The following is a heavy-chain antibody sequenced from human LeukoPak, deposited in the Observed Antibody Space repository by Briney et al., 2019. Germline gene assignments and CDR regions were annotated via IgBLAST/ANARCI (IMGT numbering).Heavy chain of an antibody. CDR3: ARDNRYRYGGDQ. CDR2: INHSGTT. J-gene: IGHJ4*02. Sequence: SETLSLTCTVSGGSLSTSGYYWAWIRQPPGKGLEWIGEINHSGTTNYNPSLNSRVTILVDTSKNQVSLELSSVTAADTAVYYCARDNRYRYGGDQWGQGTLVTVSS. CDR1: GGSLSTSGYY. V-gene: IGHV4-39*07. D-gene: IGHD5-18*01.